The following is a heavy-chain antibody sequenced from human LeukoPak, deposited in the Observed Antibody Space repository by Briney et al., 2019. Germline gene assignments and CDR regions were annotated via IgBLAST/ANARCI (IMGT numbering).Heavy chain of an antibody. CDR1: GFTLSSYS. J-gene: IGHJ6*02. CDR3: ARKARYYYYGMDV. V-gene: IGHV3-48*04. CDR2: ISSSSSTI. Sequence: QPGGSLRLSCAASGFTLSSYSMNWVRQAPGKGLEWVSYISSSSSTIYYADSVKGRFTISRDNAKNSLYLQMNSLRAEDTAVYYCARKARYYYYGMDVWGQGTTVTVSS.